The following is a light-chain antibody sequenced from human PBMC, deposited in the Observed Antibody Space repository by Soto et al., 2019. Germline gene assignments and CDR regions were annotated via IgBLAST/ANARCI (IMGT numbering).Light chain of an antibody. CDR3: HQYGISPWT. V-gene: IGKV3-20*01. J-gene: IGKJ1*01. CDR2: GAS. Sequence: VVLTQSPGTLSLSPGERATLSCRASQIVSASHLAWYQQKPGQAPRLLLYGASTRAIGIPDRFIGSGSGTDFTLTISTLEPEDFAVYYCHQYGISPWTFGQGTKVDIK. CDR1: QIVSASH.